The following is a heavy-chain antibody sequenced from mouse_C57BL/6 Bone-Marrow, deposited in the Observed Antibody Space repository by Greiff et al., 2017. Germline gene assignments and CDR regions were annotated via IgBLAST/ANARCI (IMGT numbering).Heavy chain of an antibody. CDR1: GYTFTSYW. CDR2: IDPSDSYT. V-gene: IGHV1-50*01. CDR3: AREGYYYGSSGGFAY. D-gene: IGHD1-1*01. J-gene: IGHJ3*01. Sequence: QVQLQQPGAELVKPGASVKLSCKASGYTFTSYWMQWVKQRPGQGLEWIGEIDPSDSYTNYNQQFKGKATLTVDTSSRTAYMQLSSLASEDSAVYYCAREGYYYGSSGGFAYWGQGTLVTVSA.